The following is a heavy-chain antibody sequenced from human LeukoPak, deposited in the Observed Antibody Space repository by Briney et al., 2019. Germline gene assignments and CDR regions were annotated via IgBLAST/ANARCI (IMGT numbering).Heavy chain of an antibody. CDR2: ISGSGGST. CDR1: GFTFSSYA. V-gene: IGHV3-23*01. CDR3: AEIPPTGIVATIGGAY. D-gene: IGHD5-12*01. J-gene: IGHJ4*02. Sequence: QSGGSLRLSCAASGFTFSSYAMSWVRQAPGKGLEWVSAISGSGGSTYYADSVKGRFTISRDNSKNTLYLQMNSLRAEDTAVYYCAEIPPTGIVATIGGAYWGQGTLVTVSS.